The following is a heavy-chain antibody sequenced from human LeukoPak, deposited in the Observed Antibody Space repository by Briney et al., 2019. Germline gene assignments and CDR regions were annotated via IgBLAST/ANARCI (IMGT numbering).Heavy chain of an antibody. CDR2: ISWNSGSI. CDR1: GFTFDDYA. D-gene: IGHD1-26*01. V-gene: IGHV3-9*01. CDR3: AKEIFSGSYSSRRGFDY. Sequence: PGRSLRLSCAASGFTFDDYAMDWVRQAPGKGLEWVSCISWNSGSIGYADSVKGRFTISRDNAKNSLYLQMNSLRAEDTALYYCAKEIFSGSYSSRRGFDYWGQGTLVTVSS. J-gene: IGHJ4*02.